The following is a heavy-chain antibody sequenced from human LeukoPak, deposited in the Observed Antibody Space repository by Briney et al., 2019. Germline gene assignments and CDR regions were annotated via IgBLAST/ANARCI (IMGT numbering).Heavy chain of an antibody. D-gene: IGHD6-19*01. CDR2: ISSSSSYI. Sequence: GGSLGLSCAASGFTFSSYSMNWVRQAPGKGLEWVSSISSSSSYIYYADSVKGRFTISRDNAKNSLYLQMNSLRAEDTAVYYCARDGIAVASDFDYWGQGTLVTVSS. V-gene: IGHV3-21*01. CDR1: GFTFSSYS. J-gene: IGHJ4*02. CDR3: ARDGIAVASDFDY.